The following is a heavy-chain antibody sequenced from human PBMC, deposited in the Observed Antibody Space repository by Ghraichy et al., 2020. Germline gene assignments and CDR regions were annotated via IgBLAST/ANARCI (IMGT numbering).Heavy chain of an antibody. D-gene: IGHD2-2*01. CDR2: ISWNSGSI. CDR3: AKGKYQLLRSVDWFDP. Sequence: SLNISCAASGFTFDDYAMHWVRQAPGKGLEWVSGISWNSGSIGYADSVKGRFTISRDNAKNSLYLQMNSLRAEDTALYYCAKGKYQLLRSVDWFDPWGQGTLVTVSS. J-gene: IGHJ5*02. CDR1: GFTFDDYA. V-gene: IGHV3-9*01.